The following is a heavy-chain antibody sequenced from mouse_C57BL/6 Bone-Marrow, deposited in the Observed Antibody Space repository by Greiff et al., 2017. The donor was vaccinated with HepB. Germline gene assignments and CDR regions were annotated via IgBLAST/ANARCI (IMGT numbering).Heavy chain of an antibody. CDR2: IDPENGDT. Sequence: EVKLVESGAELVRPGASVKLSCTASGFNIKDDYMHWVKQRPEQGLEWIGWIDPENGDTEYASKFQGKATITADTSSNTAYLQLSSLTSEDTAVYYCTTRHYDYWGQGTTLTVSS. D-gene: IGHD1-2*01. CDR3: TTRHYDY. J-gene: IGHJ2*01. V-gene: IGHV14-4*01. CDR1: GFNIKDDY.